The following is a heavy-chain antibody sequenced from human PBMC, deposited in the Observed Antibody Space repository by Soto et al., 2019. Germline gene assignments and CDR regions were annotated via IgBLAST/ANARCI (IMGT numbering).Heavy chain of an antibody. D-gene: IGHD3-22*01. Sequence: SETLSLTCAVYGGSFSGHSWTWIRQSPGKGLEWIGDINHSGRVNYSPSLKSRVTISLDTSKNQLSLTLSAVTAADTAMYYCSTRAYDTNGYYRFDPWGQGTLVTVSS. V-gene: IGHV4-34*01. CDR1: GGSFSGHS. J-gene: IGHJ5*01. CDR2: INHSGRV. CDR3: STRAYDTNGYYRFDP.